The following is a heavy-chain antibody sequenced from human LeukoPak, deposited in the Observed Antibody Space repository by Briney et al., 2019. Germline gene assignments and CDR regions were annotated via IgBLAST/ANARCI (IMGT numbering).Heavy chain of an antibody. CDR1: GGTFSSYA. D-gene: IGHD3-22*01. Sequence: ASVKVSCKASGGTFSSYAISWVRQAPGQGLEWMGGIIPIFGTANYAQKFQGRVTITADESTSTAYMELSSLRSEDTAVYYCARRYYDSSGTTVDYWGQGTLVTVSS. CDR2: IIPIFGTA. J-gene: IGHJ4*02. CDR3: ARRYYDSSGTTVDY. V-gene: IGHV1-69*01.